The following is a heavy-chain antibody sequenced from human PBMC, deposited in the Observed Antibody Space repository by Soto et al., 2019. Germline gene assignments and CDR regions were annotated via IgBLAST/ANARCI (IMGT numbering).Heavy chain of an antibody. CDR3: ARDSMGIAAAPDY. D-gene: IGHD6-13*01. CDR2: INAGNGNT. Sequence: ASVKVSCKASGYTFTSYAMHWVRQAPGQRLEWMGWINAGNGNTKYSQKFQGRVTITRDTSASTAYMELSSLRSEDTAVYYCARDSMGIAAAPDYWGQGTLVTVS. J-gene: IGHJ4*02. CDR1: GYTFTSYA. V-gene: IGHV1-3*01.